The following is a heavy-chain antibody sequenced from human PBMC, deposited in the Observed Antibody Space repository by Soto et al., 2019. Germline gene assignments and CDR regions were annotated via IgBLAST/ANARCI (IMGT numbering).Heavy chain of an antibody. CDR3: GRRSPFGYNWSGMDG. Sequence: QVQLQQWGAGVLKPSETLSLTCAVYGGSFSGSFRGYYWSWIRQPPGKGLVLIGEISDSGATNYNSYLKSRVAIAIDTSKNQFTLTLSAVTAAHTAVYSSGRRSPFGYNWSGMDGWDQGNTVTVSS. V-gene: IGHV4-34*01. CDR2: ISDSGAT. CDR1: GGSFSGSFRGYY. D-gene: IGHD3-22*01. J-gene: IGHJ6*02.